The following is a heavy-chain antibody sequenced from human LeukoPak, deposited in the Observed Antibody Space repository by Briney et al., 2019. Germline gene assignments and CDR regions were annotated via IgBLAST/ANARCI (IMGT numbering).Heavy chain of an antibody. J-gene: IGHJ6*02. D-gene: IGHD3-3*01. V-gene: IGHV3-23*01. Sequence: GGSLRLSCAAFGFTFRNYAMAWVRQAPGKGLECVSAISGSGDSVRHADSVKGRSTISRDNSKNTLYLQMDNLRAEDTALYYCARDFWATNYYYGMDAWGQGTTVTVS. CDR3: ARDFWATNYYYGMDA. CDR1: GFTFRNYA. CDR2: ISGSGDSV.